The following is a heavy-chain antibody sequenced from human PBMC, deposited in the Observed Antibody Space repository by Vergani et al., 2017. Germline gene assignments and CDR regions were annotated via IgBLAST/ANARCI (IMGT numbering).Heavy chain of an antibody. CDR2: ISSSSSTI. J-gene: IGHJ4*02. CDR1: GFTFSSYS. Sequence: VQLVESGGGLVKPGGSLRLSCAASGFTFSSYSMNWVRQAPGKGLEWVSSISSSSSTIYYADSVKGRFTISRDNAKNSLYLQMNSLRAEDTAVYYCARALRAGGNSGDFDYWGQGTLVTVSS. V-gene: IGHV3-21*01. D-gene: IGHD4-23*01. CDR3: ARALRAGGNSGDFDY.